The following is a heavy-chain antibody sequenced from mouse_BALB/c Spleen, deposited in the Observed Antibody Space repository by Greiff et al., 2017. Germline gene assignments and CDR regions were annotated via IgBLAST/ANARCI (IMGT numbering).Heavy chain of an antibody. D-gene: IGHD1-1*02. CDR1: GFNIKDTY. J-gene: IGHJ2*01. V-gene: IGHV14-3*02. Sequence: SGAELVKPGASVKLSCTASGFNIKDTYMHWVKQRPEQGLEWIGRIDPANGNTKYDPKFQGKATITADTSSNTAYLQLSSLTSEDTAVYYCARSDHGDYWGQGTTLTVSS. CDR3: ARSDHGDY. CDR2: IDPANGNT.